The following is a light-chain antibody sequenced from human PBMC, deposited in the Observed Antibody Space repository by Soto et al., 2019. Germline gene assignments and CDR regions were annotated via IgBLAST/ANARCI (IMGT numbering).Light chain of an antibody. Sequence: EIVLTQSPGSLSLSPGQRATLSCRASQSVDTTFFAWYQKKPGQAPRLLIYGASKRATGIPDRFSGSGSGTXXXXIIXRLEPEDFAVYYCQQYMSSVTFGQGTKVEIK. CDR2: GAS. CDR3: QQYMSSVT. CDR1: QSVDTTF. J-gene: IGKJ1*01. V-gene: IGKV3-20*01.